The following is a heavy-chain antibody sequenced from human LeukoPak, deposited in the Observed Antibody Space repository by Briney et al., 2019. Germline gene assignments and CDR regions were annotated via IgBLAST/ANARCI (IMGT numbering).Heavy chain of an antibody. CDR1: GFIFTSYW. Sequence: GRSLRPSRAPSGFIFTSYWISWVRQAPGKGLEWVANIKQDGRENYYIHCVTGRFTISRDNAKNSLYLQMNSLRAEGTAVYYCARDLIGYCSSTSCYGPPDYWGQGTLVTVSS. CDR2: IKQDGREN. D-gene: IGHD2-2*01. J-gene: IGHJ4*02. CDR3: ARDLIGYCSSTSCYGPPDY. V-gene: IGHV3-7*03.